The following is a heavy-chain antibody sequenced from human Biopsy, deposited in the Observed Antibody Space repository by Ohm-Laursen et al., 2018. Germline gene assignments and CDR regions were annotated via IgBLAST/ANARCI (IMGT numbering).Heavy chain of an antibody. D-gene: IGHD1-7*01. CDR1: GESFNGYY. Sequence: SDTLSLTCAVYGESFNGYYWSWIRQTPGKGLVWIGEINHSGRTNYNPSLKSRVTISVETSKNQFSLKVYSVTAADTAVYYCARDYGLELGGLEAFDIWGQGTMVTVSS. CDR2: INHSGRT. J-gene: IGHJ3*02. V-gene: IGHV4-34*01. CDR3: ARDYGLELGGLEAFDI.